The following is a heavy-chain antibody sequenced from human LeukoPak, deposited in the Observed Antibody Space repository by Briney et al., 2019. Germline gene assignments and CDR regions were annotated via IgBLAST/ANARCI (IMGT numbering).Heavy chain of an antibody. CDR1: GYTFTGYY. J-gene: IGHJ4*02. Sequence: ASVKVSCKASGYTFTGYYMHWVRQAPGQGLEWMGWINPNSGGTNYAQKFQGRVTTTRDTSISTAYMELSRLRSDDTAVYYCAREVVTMVRGVSGPFDYWGQGTLVTVSS. CDR3: AREVVTMVRGVSGPFDY. CDR2: INPNSGGT. V-gene: IGHV1-2*02. D-gene: IGHD3-10*01.